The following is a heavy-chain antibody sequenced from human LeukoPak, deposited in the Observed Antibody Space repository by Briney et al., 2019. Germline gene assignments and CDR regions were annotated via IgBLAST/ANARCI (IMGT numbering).Heavy chain of an antibody. CDR3: ARGGIAAPNWFDP. Sequence: GGSLRLSCAASGFTFSSYSMSWVRQGPGKGLEWVSSIKGRFTISRDNAKNSLYLQMNSLRAEDTALYYCARGGIAAPNWFDPWGQGTLVTVSS. V-gene: IGHV3-21*01. CDR1: GFTFSSYS. D-gene: IGHD6-6*01. J-gene: IGHJ5*02. CDR2: I.